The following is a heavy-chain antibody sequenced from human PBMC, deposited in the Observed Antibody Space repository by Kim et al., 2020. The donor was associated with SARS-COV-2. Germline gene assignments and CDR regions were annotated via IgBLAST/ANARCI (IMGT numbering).Heavy chain of an antibody. D-gene: IGHD2-2*01. CDR1: GGSISSGSYY. CDR2: IYTSGST. J-gene: IGHJ2*01. CDR3: ARLGEVPAAMHWYFDL. Sequence: SETLSLTCTVSGGSISSGSYYWSWIRQPAGKGLEWIGRIYTSGSTNYNPSLKSRVTISVDTSKNQFSLKLSSVTAADTAVYYCARLGEVPAAMHWYFDLWGRGTLVTVSS. V-gene: IGHV4-61*02.